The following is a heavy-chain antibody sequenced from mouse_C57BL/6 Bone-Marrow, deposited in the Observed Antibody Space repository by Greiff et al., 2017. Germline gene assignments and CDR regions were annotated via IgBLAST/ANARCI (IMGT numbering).Heavy chain of an antibody. CDR1: GYSITSGYD. CDR2: ISYSGST. J-gene: IGHJ4*01. D-gene: IGHD1-1*01. Sequence: VQLQQSGPGMVKPSQSLSLTCTVTGYSITSGYDWHWIRHFPGNKLEWMGYISYSGSTNYNPSLKSRISITHDTSKNHFFLKLNSVTTEDTATYYCARSTVVAPYAMDYWGQGTSVTVSS. V-gene: IGHV3-1*01. CDR3: ARSTVVAPYAMDY.